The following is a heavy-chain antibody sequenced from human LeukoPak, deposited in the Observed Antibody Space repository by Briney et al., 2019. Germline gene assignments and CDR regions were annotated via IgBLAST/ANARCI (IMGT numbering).Heavy chain of an antibody. Sequence: SETLSLTCTVSGGSISSSSYYWGWIRQPPGKGLEWIGYIYYSGSTNYNPSLKSRVTISVDTSKNQFSLKLSSVTAADTAVYYCASHCSSTSCRDYFDYWGQGTLVTVSS. D-gene: IGHD2-2*01. J-gene: IGHJ4*02. CDR2: IYYSGST. V-gene: IGHV4-61*05. CDR3: ASHCSSTSCRDYFDY. CDR1: GGSISSSSYY.